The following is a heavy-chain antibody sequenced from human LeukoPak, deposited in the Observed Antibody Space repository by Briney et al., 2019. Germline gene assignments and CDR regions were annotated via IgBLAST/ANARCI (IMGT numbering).Heavy chain of an antibody. CDR2: IRSKAYGGTT. CDR1: GFTFGDYA. CDR3: TRDYYYYYMDV. Sequence: SLRLSCTASGFTFGDYAMSWVRQAPGKGLEWVGFIRSKAYGGTTEYAASVKGRFTISRDDSKSIAYLQMNSLKTEDTAVYYCTRDYYYYYMDVWGKGTTVTISS. J-gene: IGHJ6*03. V-gene: IGHV3-49*04.